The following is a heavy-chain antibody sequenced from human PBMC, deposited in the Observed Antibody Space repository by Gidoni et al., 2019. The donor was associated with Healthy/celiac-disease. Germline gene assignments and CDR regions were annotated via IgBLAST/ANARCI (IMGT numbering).Heavy chain of an antibody. CDR1: GGSISSSSYY. CDR3: ARPSNYDSSGYYQD. J-gene: IGHJ4*02. Sequence: QLQLQESGPGLVKPSETLSLTCTVSGGSISSSSYYWGWIRQPPGKGLEWIGSIYYSGSTYYNPSLKSRVTISVDTSKNQFSLKLSSVTAADTAVYYCARPSNYDSSGYYQDWGQGTLVTVSS. V-gene: IGHV4-39*01. D-gene: IGHD3-22*01. CDR2: IYYSGST.